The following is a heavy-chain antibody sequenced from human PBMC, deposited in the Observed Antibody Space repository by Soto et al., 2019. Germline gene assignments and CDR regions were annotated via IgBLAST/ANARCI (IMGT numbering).Heavy chain of an antibody. J-gene: IGHJ4*02. CDR2: IYYSGST. CDR3: AREGGDGIVY. Sequence: PSETLSLTCTVSGGSIRSGSHYWSWIRQHPGKGLEWIGYIYYSGSTYYNPSLKSRITISISTSKNQFSMKLTSVTPADTAVYYCAREGGDGIVYSGRGTLSAVCS. CDR1: GGSIRSGSHY. V-gene: IGHV4-31*03. D-gene: IGHD3-16*01.